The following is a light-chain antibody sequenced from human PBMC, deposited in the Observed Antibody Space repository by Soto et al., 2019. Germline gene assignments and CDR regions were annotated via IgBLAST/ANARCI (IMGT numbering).Light chain of an antibody. J-gene: IGKJ5*01. CDR1: QGVSKW. Sequence: EIQLTQSPYSLSASVGDRVTITCRASQGVSKWLAWYQQKPGKAPILLIHGASSLQSGVPSRFSGSGSGTDFTLTISSLQPEDIATYYCQQANSFPLTFGHGTRLEIK. CDR3: QQANSFPLT. CDR2: GAS. V-gene: IGKV1-12*01.